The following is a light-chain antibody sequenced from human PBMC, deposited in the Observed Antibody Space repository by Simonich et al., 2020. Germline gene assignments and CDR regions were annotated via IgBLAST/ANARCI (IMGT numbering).Light chain of an antibody. V-gene: IGLV3-25*03. J-gene: IGLJ2*01. CDR1: ALPKQY. CDR3: QSADSSGTYVV. CDR2: KDS. Sequence: SYELTQPPSVSVSPGQTARITCPGDALPKQYAYWYQQKPGPAPVLVIYKDSARPSGIPERFYGSNSGKTVTLTISGVQAEDEADYYCQSADSSGTYVVFGGGTKLTVL.